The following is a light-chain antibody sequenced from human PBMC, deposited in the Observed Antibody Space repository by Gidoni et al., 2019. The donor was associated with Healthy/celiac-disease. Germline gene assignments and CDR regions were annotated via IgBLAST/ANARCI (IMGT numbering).Light chain of an antibody. CDR1: SRDVGGYNY. Sequence: QSALPHTASVSGSPEQSITISCTGTSRDVGGYNYVSWYQQHPGKAPKLMIYDVSNRPSGVSNRFSGSKSGNTASLTISGLHAEDEADYYCSSYTSSSTLGVFGGGTKLTVL. CDR2: DVS. J-gene: IGLJ2*01. CDR3: SSYTSSSTLGV. V-gene: IGLV2-14*03.